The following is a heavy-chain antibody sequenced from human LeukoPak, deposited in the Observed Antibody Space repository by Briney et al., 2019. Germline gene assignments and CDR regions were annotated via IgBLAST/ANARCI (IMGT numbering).Heavy chain of an antibody. J-gene: IGHJ4*02. Sequence: ASMKVSCKASGYTFTGYYMHWVRQAPGQGLEWMGWINPNSGGTNYAQKFQGRVTMTRDTSISTAYMELSRLRSDDTAVYYCARDSEMATITLGYYFDYWGQGTLVTVSS. CDR2: INPNSGGT. CDR3: ARDSEMATITLGYYFDY. V-gene: IGHV1-2*02. CDR1: GYTFTGYY. D-gene: IGHD5-24*01.